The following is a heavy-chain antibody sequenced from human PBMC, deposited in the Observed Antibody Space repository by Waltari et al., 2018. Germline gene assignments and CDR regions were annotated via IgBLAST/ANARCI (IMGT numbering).Heavy chain of an antibody. J-gene: IGHJ5*02. Sequence: EVQLVESGGGLVKRGGSLRLSCVVSGFTFSSYSMSWVRQAPGKGLEGVTSVSASSSYIDYADSVKGRFTISRDNAKNELYLQMNSLRAEDTAVYYCVRENYDSSTYYSPNWFDPWGQGTLLTVYS. D-gene: IGHD3-22*01. CDR2: VSASSSYI. CDR3: VRENYDSSTYYSPNWFDP. V-gene: IGHV3-21*01. CDR1: GFTFSSYS.